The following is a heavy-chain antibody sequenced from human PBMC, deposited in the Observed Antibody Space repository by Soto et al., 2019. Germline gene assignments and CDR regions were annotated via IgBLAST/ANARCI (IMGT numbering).Heavy chain of an antibody. D-gene: IGHD3-10*01. CDR2: IIPIFGTA. CDR3: ARVPTMVRGVIIYSYYFDY. CDR1: GGTLSSYA. J-gene: IGHJ4*02. V-gene: IGHV1-69*13. Sequence: EASVKVSCKASGGTLSSYAISWVRQAPEQGLEWMGGIIPIFGTANYAQKFQGRVTITADESTSTAYMELSSLRSEDTAVYYCARVPTMVRGVIIYSYYFDYWGQGTLVTVS.